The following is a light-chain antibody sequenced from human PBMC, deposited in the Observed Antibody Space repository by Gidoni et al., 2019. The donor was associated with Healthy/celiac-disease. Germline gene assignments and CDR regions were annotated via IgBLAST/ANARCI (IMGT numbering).Light chain of an antibody. V-gene: IGKV1-5*01. CDR1: QSLSSW. CDR3: QQYNSYSPYT. Sequence: DIQMTQSPSTLSASVGDRVTITCRASQSLSSWLAWYQQKPGKAPKLLIYDASSLESGVPSRFSGSGSGTEFTLTISSLQPDDFATDYCQQYNSYSPYTFGQGTKLEIK. J-gene: IGKJ2*01. CDR2: DAS.